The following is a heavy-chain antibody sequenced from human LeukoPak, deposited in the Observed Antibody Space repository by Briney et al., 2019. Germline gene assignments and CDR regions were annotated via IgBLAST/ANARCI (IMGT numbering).Heavy chain of an antibody. CDR3: ARASSGWYNWFDP. Sequence: SETLSLTCTVSGGSISSYYWSWIRQSPGKGLEWIGYIYYSGSTNFNPSLKSRVTISVDTSKNQFSLKLSSVTAADTAVYYCARASSGWYNWFDPWGQGALVTVSS. CDR1: GGSISSYY. D-gene: IGHD6-19*01. V-gene: IGHV4-59*01. J-gene: IGHJ5*02. CDR2: IYYSGST.